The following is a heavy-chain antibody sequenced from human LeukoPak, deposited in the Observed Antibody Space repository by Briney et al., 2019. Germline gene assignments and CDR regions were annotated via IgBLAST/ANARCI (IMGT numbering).Heavy chain of an antibody. CDR1: GFTFSTYS. J-gene: IGHJ5*02. D-gene: IGHD2-2*01. Sequence: PGGSLRLSCAASGFTFSTYSMNWVRQAPGKGLEWVSYISNSDSITKYADSVKGRITISRDNAKNSVYLQMNSLRAEDTAVYYCARDFCSSTSCFYDPWGQGTLVTVSS. CDR3: ARDFCSSTSCFYDP. V-gene: IGHV3-48*04. CDR2: ISNSDSIT.